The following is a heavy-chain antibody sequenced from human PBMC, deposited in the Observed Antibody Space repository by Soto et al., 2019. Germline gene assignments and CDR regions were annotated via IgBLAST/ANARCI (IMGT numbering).Heavy chain of an antibody. J-gene: IGHJ4*02. CDR1: GFTLSSSA. Sequence: WGSLELSCASSGFTLSSSAVTGARKTPGKGLEWVSTISSSGGSTHYADSVKGRFTISRDNSKNTLFLQMNSLRVEDTAIYYCAKDVRPDAYWDLAYWGQGTLVPVSS. V-gene: IGHV3-23*01. CDR3: AKDVRPDAYWDLAY. CDR2: ISSSGGST. D-gene: IGHD2-8*02.